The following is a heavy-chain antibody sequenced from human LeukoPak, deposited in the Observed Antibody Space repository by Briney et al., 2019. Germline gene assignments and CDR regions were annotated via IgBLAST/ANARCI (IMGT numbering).Heavy chain of an antibody. D-gene: IGHD3-3*01. V-gene: IGHV3-7*01. CDR1: GFTFSSYW. CDR2: IKQDGSEK. CDR3: ARVLYDFWSGYGGTYYFDY. J-gene: IGHJ4*02. Sequence: GGSLRLSCAASGFTFSSYWMSWVRQAPGKGLEWVANIKQDGSEKYYVDSVKGRFTISRDNAKNSLYLQMNSLRAEDTAVYYCARVLYDFWSGYGGTYYFDYWGQGTLVTVSS.